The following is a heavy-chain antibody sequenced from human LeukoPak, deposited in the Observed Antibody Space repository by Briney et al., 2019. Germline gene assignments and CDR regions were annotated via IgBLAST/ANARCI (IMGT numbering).Heavy chain of an antibody. V-gene: IGHV3-7*01. CDR1: GFTFRDYW. CDR3: AQGHYHMDV. CDR2: IEPDGSEK. J-gene: IGHJ6*02. Sequence: GGSLRLSCAASGFTFRDYWMTWVRQAAGKGLEWVAGIEPDGSEKYYADSVKGRFTLSRDNVENSLYLQMNTLRVDDTAVYYCAQGHYHMDVGGHGTTVTVSS.